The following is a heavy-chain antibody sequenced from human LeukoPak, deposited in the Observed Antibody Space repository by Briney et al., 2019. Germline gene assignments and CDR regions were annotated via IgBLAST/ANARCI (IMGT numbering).Heavy chain of an antibody. CDR1: GFTFSSYW. V-gene: IGHV3-74*01. CDR2: INSDVSST. D-gene: IGHD6-6*01. Sequence: GGSLRLSCAASGFTFSSYWMHWVRQAPGKGLVWVSRINSDVSSTSYADSVKGRFTISRDNAKNTLYLQMNSLRAEDTALYYCARHRDSSSSVVYYYYGMDVWGQGTTVTVSS. J-gene: IGHJ6*02. CDR3: ARHRDSSSSVVYYYYGMDV.